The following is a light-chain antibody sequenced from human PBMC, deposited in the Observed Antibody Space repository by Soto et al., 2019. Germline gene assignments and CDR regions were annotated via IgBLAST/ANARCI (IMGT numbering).Light chain of an antibody. CDR1: STDIGTYIY. CDR3: SSYTTSSTLA. V-gene: IGLV2-14*01. CDR2: EVS. Sequence: QSALTQPASVSGSPGQSITISCTGTSTDIGTYIYVSWYQQHPGKAPKLLIYEVSNRPSGVSSRFSGSKSGNTASLTISGLQAEDEADYYCSSYTTSSTLAFGGGTKVTVL. J-gene: IGLJ3*02.